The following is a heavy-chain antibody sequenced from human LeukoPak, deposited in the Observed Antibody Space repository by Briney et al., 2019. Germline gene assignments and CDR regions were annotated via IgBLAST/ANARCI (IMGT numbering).Heavy chain of an antibody. D-gene: IGHD2-15*01. V-gene: IGHV3-74*01. CDR3: ARVDPTLGYCSGGSCHTFDY. J-gene: IGHJ4*02. CDR1: GFTFSSYW. Sequence: GGSLRLSCAASGFTFSSYWMHWVRQAPGKGLVWVSRINSDGSSTSYADSVKGRFTISRDNVKNTLYLQMNSLRAEDTAVYYCARVDPTLGYCSGGSCHTFDYWGQGTLVTVSS. CDR2: INSDGSST.